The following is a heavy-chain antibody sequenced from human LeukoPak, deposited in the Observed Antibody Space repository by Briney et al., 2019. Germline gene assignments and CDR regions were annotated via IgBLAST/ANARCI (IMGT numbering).Heavy chain of an antibody. J-gene: IGHJ5*01. D-gene: IGHD2-21*02. Sequence: GGSLRLSCAASGFTFSSYWMHWVRQAPGKGLVWVSRINSDGSSTSYADSVKGRFTVSRDNAKRSVYLHMNSLRAEDTAMYYCASGESSYCSGGCYFGSWGQGTLVTISS. CDR3: ASGESSYCSGGCYFGS. CDR1: GFTFSSYW. V-gene: IGHV3-74*01. CDR2: INSDGSST.